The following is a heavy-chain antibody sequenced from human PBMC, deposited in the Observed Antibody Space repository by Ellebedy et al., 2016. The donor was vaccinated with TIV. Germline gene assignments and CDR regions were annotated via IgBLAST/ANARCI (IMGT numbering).Heavy chain of an antibody. D-gene: IGHD2-15*01. V-gene: IGHV3-30-3*01. Sequence: GGSLRLSCAASGFTFSSYAMHWVRQAPGKGLEWVAVISYDGSNKYYADSVKGRFTISRDNSKNTLYLQMNSLRAEDTAVYYCASRAATPIGYFDYWGQGTLVTVSS. J-gene: IGHJ4*02. CDR2: ISYDGSNK. CDR1: GFTFSSYA. CDR3: ASRAATPIGYFDY.